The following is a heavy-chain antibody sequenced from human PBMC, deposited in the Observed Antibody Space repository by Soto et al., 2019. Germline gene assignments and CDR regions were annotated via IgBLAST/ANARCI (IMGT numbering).Heavy chain of an antibody. V-gene: IGHV2-5*02. Sequence: QITLKESGPTLVRPTQTLTLTCTFSGFSLTTSGVGVDWIRQPPGKALEWLAVIYWDDDKRYSSPLKSRLTITKDTSKNQVVLTMTNMNPVDTATYYCAHHPYYGLGSYSFDYWGQGTLVTVSS. J-gene: IGHJ4*02. CDR2: IYWDDDK. D-gene: IGHD3-10*01. CDR3: AHHPYYGLGSYSFDY. CDR1: GFSLTTSGVG.